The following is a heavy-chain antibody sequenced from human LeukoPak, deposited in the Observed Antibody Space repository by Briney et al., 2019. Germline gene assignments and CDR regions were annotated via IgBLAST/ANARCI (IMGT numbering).Heavy chain of an antibody. CDR1: GGTFSSYS. D-gene: IGHD2-21*02. CDR3: ERDAFTAYCGGDCYSWPYWYFDL. CDR2: IIPILGIA. Sequence: AWVKVSCKASGGTFSSYSIRWVRPAHEQWIEWMGRIIPILGIANYTQKFQGRVTLTAATSTSTAYMELSSLRFEDTGLYYCERDAFTAYCGGDCYSWPYWYFDLWGRGALVTVSS. J-gene: IGHJ2*01. V-gene: IGHV1-69*04.